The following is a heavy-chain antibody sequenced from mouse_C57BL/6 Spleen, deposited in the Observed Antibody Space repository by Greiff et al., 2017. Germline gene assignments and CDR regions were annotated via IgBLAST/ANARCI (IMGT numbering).Heavy chain of an antibody. Sequence: VQLQQSGAELARPGASVKLSCTASGYTFTSYGISWVKQRTGQGLEWIGEIYPRSGNTYYNEKFKGKATLTADKSSSTAYMELRSLTSEDSAVYFCAREDYAMDYWGQGTSVTVSA. CDR3: AREDYAMDY. CDR1: GYTFTSYG. V-gene: IGHV1-81*01. CDR2: IYPRSGNT. J-gene: IGHJ4*01.